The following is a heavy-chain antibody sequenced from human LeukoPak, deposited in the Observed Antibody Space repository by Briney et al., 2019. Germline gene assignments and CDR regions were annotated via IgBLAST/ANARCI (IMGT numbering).Heavy chain of an antibody. Sequence: AASVKVSCKASGYTFTSYDINWVRQATGQGLEWTGWMNPNSGNTGYAQKFQGRVTMTRNTSISTAYMELSSLRSEDTAVYYCARRHNYDSIVGVYYYGMDVWGQGTTVTVSS. D-gene: IGHD3-22*01. CDR2: MNPNSGNT. J-gene: IGHJ6*02. CDR3: ARRHNYDSIVGVYYYGMDV. V-gene: IGHV1-8*01. CDR1: GYTFTSYD.